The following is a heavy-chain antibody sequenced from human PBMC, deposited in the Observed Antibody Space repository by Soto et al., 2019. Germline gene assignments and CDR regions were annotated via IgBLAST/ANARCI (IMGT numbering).Heavy chain of an antibody. CDR1: DGYITDGGFY. D-gene: IGHD3-3*02. CDR2: IFHSGST. V-gene: IGHV4-31*03. Sequence: QVQLQESGPGLVEPSHTLSLTCTVSDGYITDGGFYWSWIRQHPGKGLEWVGYIFHSGSTLGNPSPRSRLTLSADTSKNHLSLSPHSVTAADTAVYYCARGGISGHWFDPWGQGTLVTVSS. J-gene: IGHJ5*02. CDR3: ARGGISGHWFDP.